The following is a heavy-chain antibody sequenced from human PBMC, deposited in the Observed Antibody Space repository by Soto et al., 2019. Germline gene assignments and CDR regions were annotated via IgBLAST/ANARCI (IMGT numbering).Heavy chain of an antibody. J-gene: IGHJ4*01. D-gene: IGHD1-26*01. CDR3: ARDRERGGGYFDY. CDR1: GDSISSGIYY. Sequence: PSETLSLTCTVSGDSISSGIYYWSGIRQHPGKGLEWIGYLYYTGSTYYNPSLRSRVTISLDTSRNQFSLNLSSVTAADTAVYYCARDRERGGGYFDYWGHGALVTVSS. CDR2: LYYTGST. V-gene: IGHV4-31*03.